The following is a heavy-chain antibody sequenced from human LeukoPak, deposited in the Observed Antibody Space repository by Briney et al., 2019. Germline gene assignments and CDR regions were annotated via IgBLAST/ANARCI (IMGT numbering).Heavy chain of an antibody. CDR1: GFTFSSYS. V-gene: IGHV3-21*01. D-gene: IGHD2-15*01. CDR2: ISSSSSYI. Sequence: GGSLRLSCAASGFTFSSYSMNWVRQAPGKGLEWVSSISSSSSYIYYADSVKGRFTISRDNAKNSLYLQMNSLRAEDTAVYYCARDVGGYCSGGSCYGGFDYWGQGTLVTVSS. CDR3: ARDVGGYCSGGSCYGGFDY. J-gene: IGHJ4*02.